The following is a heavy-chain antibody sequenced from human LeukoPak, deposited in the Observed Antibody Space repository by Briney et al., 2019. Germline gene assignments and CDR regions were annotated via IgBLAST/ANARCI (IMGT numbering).Heavy chain of an antibody. D-gene: IGHD1-26*01. CDR2: ISYDGSNK. V-gene: IGHV3-30*18. CDR3: AKDYAGGSYY. CDR1: GFTFSHHG. J-gene: IGHJ4*02. Sequence: PGGSLRLSCAASGFTFSHHGMHWVRQAPGKGLEWVAVISYDGSNKYYADSVKGRFTISRDNSKNTLYLQMNSLRAEDTAVYYCAKDYAGGSYYWGQGTLVTVSS.